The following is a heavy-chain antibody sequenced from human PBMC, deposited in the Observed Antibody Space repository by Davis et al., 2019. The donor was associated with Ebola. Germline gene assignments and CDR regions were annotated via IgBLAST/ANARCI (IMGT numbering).Heavy chain of an antibody. CDR1: GGSISSSY. CDR2: IYYSGST. D-gene: IGHD2-15*01. J-gene: IGHJ6*02. Sequence: SETLSLTCTVSGGSISSSYWSWIRQPPGKGLEWIGSIYYSGSTYYNPSLKSRVTISVDTSKNQFSLKLSSVTAADTAVYYCARQEGGLGYCSGGSCYLSPYYYGMDVWGQGTTVTVSS. CDR3: ARQEGGLGYCSGGSCYLSPYYYGMDV. V-gene: IGHV4-59*08.